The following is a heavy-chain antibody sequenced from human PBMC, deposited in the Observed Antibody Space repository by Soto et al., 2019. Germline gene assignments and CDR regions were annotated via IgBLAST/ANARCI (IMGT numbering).Heavy chain of an antibody. CDR2: IIPILGIA. CDR1: GGTFSSYT. Sequence: QVQLVQSGAEVKKPGSSVKVSCKASGGTFSSYTISWVRQAPGQGLEWMGRIIPILGIANYAQKFQGRVTITADKSTSTAYMELSSLRSEDTAVYSCARVAALARAFDIWGQGTMVTVSS. CDR3: ARVAALARAFDI. J-gene: IGHJ3*02. V-gene: IGHV1-69*02.